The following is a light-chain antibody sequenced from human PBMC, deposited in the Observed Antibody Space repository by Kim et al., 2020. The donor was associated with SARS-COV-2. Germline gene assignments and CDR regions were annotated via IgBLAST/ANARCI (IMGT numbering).Light chain of an antibody. Sequence: DIQMTQSPSTLSASVGDRVTITCRANQSISYWLAWYQQKSGKAPNLLIYDAYTLERGVPARFSGSGSATEFTLTISSLQPEDFATYYCQHYKTYTYTFGQGTKLEI. CDR3: QHYKTYTYT. V-gene: IGKV1-5*01. J-gene: IGKJ2*01. CDR1: QSISYW. CDR2: DAY.